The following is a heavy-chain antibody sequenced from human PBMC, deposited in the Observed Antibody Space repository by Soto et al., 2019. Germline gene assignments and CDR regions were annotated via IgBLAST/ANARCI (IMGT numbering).Heavy chain of an antibody. D-gene: IGHD2-21*02. CDR2: ISGSSNTI. J-gene: IGHJ4*02. Sequence: EVQLVESGGGLVQPGGSLRLSCAASGFTFKTFVMNWVRQAPGKGLEWVSYISGSSNTINFADSVRGRFTISRDNAKNSMYLQMNSPRDEDTALYYCVRGTGVMTAFAYFDYWGQGTLVTVSS. V-gene: IGHV3-48*02. CDR3: VRGTGVMTAFAYFDY. CDR1: GFTFKTFV.